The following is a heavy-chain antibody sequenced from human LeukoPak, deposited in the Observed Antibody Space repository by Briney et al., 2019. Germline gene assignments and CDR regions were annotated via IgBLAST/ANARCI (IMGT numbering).Heavy chain of an antibody. CDR1: GGTFNNSA. J-gene: IGHJ4*02. V-gene: IGHV1-69*05. CDR3: AREGSYELDY. CDR2: IMPLFGTA. Sequence: SVKVSCKTSGGTFNNSAISWVRQAPGQGLEWLGGIMPLFGTAGYAQKFQGRVTITKDESTRTVYLELTSLTSDDTAVYYCAREGSYELDYWGQGTLVTVSS. D-gene: IGHD5-18*01.